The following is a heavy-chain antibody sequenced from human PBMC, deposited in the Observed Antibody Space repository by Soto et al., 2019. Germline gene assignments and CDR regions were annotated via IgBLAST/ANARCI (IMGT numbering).Heavy chain of an antibody. D-gene: IGHD2-21*02. CDR1: GGSISSYY. CDR2: IYYSGST. V-gene: IGHV4-59*01. Sequence: LSLTCTVSGGSISSYYWSWIRQPPGKGLEWIGYIYYSGSTNYNPSLKSRVTISVDTSKNQFSLKLSSVTAADTAVYYCARVEAYCGGDCWNYYYGMDVWGQGTTVTVS. J-gene: IGHJ6*02. CDR3: ARVEAYCGGDCWNYYYGMDV.